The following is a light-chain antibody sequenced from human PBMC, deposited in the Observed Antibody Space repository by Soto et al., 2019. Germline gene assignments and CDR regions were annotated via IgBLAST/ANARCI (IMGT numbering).Light chain of an antibody. J-gene: IGLJ3*02. CDR3: ETWDSNPWL. V-gene: IGLV4-60*02. CDR2: LEGSGSY. Sequence: QSVLTQSSSASASLGSSVKLTCTLSSGHSSYIIAWHQQQPGKAPRYLMKLEGSGSYNKGSGVPDRFSGSSSGADRYLTISNLQFEDEADYYCETWDSNPWLFGGGTKLTVL. CDR1: SGHSSYI.